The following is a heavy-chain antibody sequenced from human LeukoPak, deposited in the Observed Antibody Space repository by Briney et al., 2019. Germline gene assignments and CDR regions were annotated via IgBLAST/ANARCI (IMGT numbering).Heavy chain of an antibody. CDR3: ARGALDTKTRFDY. J-gene: IGHJ4*02. CDR1: GGSVSSASYY. Sequence: SETLSLTCTVSGGSVSSASYYWSRIRQPPGKGLEWIGYIYYSGTTNYNPSLKSRVTISVDASKNQFSLRLSSLTAADTAVYYCARGALDTKTRFDYWGQGTLVTVSS. D-gene: IGHD5-18*01. V-gene: IGHV4-61*01. CDR2: IYYSGTT.